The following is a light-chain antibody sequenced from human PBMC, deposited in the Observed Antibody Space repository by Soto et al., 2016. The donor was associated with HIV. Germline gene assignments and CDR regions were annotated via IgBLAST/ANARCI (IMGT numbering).Light chain of an antibody. CDR1: QSISSY. CDR2: ATS. J-gene: IGKJ1*01. Sequence: DIQMTQSLSSLSASVGDRVTITCRASQSISSYLNWYQQKPGKAPKLLIYATSSLQSGVPSRFSGSGSGTDFTLTISSLQPDDFATYYCQQSYSTWTFGQGTKVEIK. CDR3: QQSYSTWT. V-gene: IGKV1-39*01.